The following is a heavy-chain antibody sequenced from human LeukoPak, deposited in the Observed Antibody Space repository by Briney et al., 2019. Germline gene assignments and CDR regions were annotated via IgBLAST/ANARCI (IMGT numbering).Heavy chain of an antibody. D-gene: IGHD5-18*01. Sequence: GGSLRLSCAASGFTFSSYAMSWVRQAPGKGLEWVSAISGSGGSTYYADSVKGRFTISRDNSKNTLYLQMNSLRAEDTGVYYCARENSYGYWCDYWGQGTLVTVSS. V-gene: IGHV3-23*01. CDR1: GFTFSSYA. CDR2: ISGSGGST. CDR3: ARENSYGYWCDY. J-gene: IGHJ4*02.